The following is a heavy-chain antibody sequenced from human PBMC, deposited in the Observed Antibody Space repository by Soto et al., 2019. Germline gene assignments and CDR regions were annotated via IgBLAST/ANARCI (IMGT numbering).Heavy chain of an antibody. CDR3: AREKYCISTSCYDIDY. V-gene: IGHV3-30-3*01. J-gene: IGHJ4*02. D-gene: IGHD2-2*01. Sequence: PGGSLRLSCAASGFTFSSYAMHWVRQAPGKGLEWVAVISYDGSNKYYADSVKGRFTISRDNSKNTLYLQMNSLRAEDTAVYYRAREKYCISTSCYDIDYWGQGTLVTVSS. CDR1: GFTFSSYA. CDR2: ISYDGSNK.